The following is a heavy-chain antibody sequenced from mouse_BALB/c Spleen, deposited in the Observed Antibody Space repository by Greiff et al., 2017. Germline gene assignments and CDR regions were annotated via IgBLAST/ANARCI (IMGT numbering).Heavy chain of an antibody. Sequence: EVQVVESGPELVKPGASVKISCKASGYSFTGYYMHWVKQSHVKSLEWIGRINPYNGATSYNQNFKDKASLTVDKSSSTAYMELHSLTSEDSAVYYCARMNYYGDYWGQGTTLTVSS. CDR3: ARMNYYGDY. V-gene: IGHV1-31*01. D-gene: IGHD1-1*01. J-gene: IGHJ2*01. CDR1: GYSFTGYY. CDR2: INPYNGAT.